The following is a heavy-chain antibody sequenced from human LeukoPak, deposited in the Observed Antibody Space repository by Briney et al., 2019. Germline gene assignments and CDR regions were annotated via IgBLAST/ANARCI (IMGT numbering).Heavy chain of an antibody. CDR2: IYHTGGT. D-gene: IGHD3-22*01. J-gene: IGHJ6*03. CDR3: ARDEDSSGHYYYYMDV. V-gene: IGHV4-59*01. Sequence: GXXXXWIGYIYHTGGTNYNPSLKSRATISVDTSKNQFSLKLSYVTAADTAVYYCARDEDSSGHYYYYMDVWGKGTTVTVSS.